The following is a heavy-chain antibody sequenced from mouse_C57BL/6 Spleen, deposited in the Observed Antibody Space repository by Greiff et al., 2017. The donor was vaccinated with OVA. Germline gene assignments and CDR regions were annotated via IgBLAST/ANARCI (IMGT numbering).Heavy chain of an antibody. D-gene: IGHD1-1*01. CDR3: ARIYYYGSSHVYYAMDY. V-gene: IGHV8-8*01. CDR2: IWWDDDK. CDR1: GFSLSTFGMG. Sequence: QVTLKESGPGILQPSQTLSLTCSFSGFSLSTFGMGVGWIRQPSGKGLEWLAHIWWDDDKYYNPALKSRLTISKDTSKNQVFLNIANVDTADTATYYCARIYYYGSSHVYYAMDYWGQGTSVTVSS. J-gene: IGHJ4*01.